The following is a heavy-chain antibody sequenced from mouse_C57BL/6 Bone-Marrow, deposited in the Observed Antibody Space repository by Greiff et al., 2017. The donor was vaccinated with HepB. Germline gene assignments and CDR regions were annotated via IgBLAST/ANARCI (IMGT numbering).Heavy chain of an antibody. Sequence: EVKLMESGAELVKPGASVKLSCTASGFNIKDYYMHWVKQRTEQGLEWIGRIDPEDGETKYAPKFQGKATITADTSSNTAYLQLSSLTSEDTAVYSCARCYYYGSSSYAMDYWGQGTSVTVSS. CDR2: IDPEDGET. CDR1: GFNIKDYY. CDR3: ARCYYYGSSSYAMDY. V-gene: IGHV14-2*01. D-gene: IGHD1-1*01. J-gene: IGHJ4*01.